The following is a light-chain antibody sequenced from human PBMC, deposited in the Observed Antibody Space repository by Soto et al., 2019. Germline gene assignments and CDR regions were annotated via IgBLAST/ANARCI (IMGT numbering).Light chain of an antibody. CDR3: QQYGSSPQT. J-gene: IGKJ1*01. CDR2: GAS. Sequence: EIELTQSPGTLSLSPGERATLSCRASQSASSRYLAWYQQKPDQAPRLLIYGASSRATGIPDRFSGSGSGTDFTLTISRLEPEDFAVYYCQQYGSSPQTFGQGTKVEIK. CDR1: QSASSRY. V-gene: IGKV3-20*01.